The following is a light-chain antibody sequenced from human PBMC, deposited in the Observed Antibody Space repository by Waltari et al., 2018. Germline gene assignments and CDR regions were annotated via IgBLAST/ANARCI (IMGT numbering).Light chain of an antibody. V-gene: IGKV1-12*01. CDR2: EAS. J-gene: IGKJ5*01. Sequence: DIRLTLSPSSLSASVGDRVTITCRASKGISKWLAWYQQRPGKAPKVLIYEASTLQTGVPLRFSGSGSGRDFTLTITSLQPEDFATYYCQQSNSFPRTFGQGTRLDIK. CDR1: KGISKW. CDR3: QQSNSFPRT.